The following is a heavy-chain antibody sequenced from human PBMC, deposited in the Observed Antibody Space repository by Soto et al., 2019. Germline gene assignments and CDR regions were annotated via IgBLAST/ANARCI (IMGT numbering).Heavy chain of an antibody. Sequence: QITLKESGPTLVKPTQTLTLTCTFSGLSLSTSGVGVGWIRQPPGKALEWLALIYWEDDKRYSPSLKSRLTIDKDTSKNQVVLTMTNMDPVDTATYYCAHRRRYSRSWYAGFDYCGQGTLVTVSS. CDR3: AHRRRYSRSWYAGFDY. CDR2: IYWEDDK. D-gene: IGHD6-13*01. V-gene: IGHV2-5*02. CDR1: GLSLSTSGVG. J-gene: IGHJ4*02.